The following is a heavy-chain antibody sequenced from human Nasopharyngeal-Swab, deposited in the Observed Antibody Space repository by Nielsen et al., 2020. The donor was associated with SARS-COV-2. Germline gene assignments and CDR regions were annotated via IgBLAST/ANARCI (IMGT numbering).Heavy chain of an antibody. D-gene: IGHD2-2*02. CDR1: GFTFSTYA. CDR2: ISYDGGNK. CDR3: AGDPFRDCSSTSCYTGYFQH. Sequence: GESLKISCAASGFTFSTYAMHWVRQAPGKGLEWVAVISYDGGNKNYADSVKGRFTISRDNPKKTLYLQMNSLRAEDTAVYYCAGDPFRDCSSTSCYTGYFQHWGQGTLVTVSS. V-gene: IGHV3-30-3*01. J-gene: IGHJ1*01.